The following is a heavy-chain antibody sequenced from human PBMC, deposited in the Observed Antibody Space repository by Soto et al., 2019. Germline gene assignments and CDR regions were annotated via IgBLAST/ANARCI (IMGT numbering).Heavy chain of an antibody. CDR1: GGSISTYY. J-gene: IGHJ5*02. V-gene: IGHV4-59*01. CDR3: ARWGDIPPRFDP. Sequence: QVQLQESGPGLVRPSETLSLTCTVSGGSISTYYWTWIRQPPGKGLEWIGYIYYSVYTNYNPSLKGRGTISVDTSKNQFSLKLTSVTAADTAVYYCARWGDIPPRFDPWGQGTPVTVSS. D-gene: IGHD3-9*01. CDR2: IYYSVYT.